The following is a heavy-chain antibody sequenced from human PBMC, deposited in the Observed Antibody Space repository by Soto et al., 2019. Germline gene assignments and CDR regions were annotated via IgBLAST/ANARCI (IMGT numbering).Heavy chain of an antibody. CDR1: GGSFTDDY. Sequence: PSETLSLTCAVYGGSFTDDYWSWVRQPPGKGLEWIGEIYHSGSTNYNPSLKSRVTISVDKSKNQFSLKLSSVTAADTAVYYCARRTAVAGGPYYFDYWGQGTLVTVSS. J-gene: IGHJ4*02. CDR2: IYHSGST. V-gene: IGHV4-34*01. D-gene: IGHD6-19*01. CDR3: ARRTAVAGGPYYFDY.